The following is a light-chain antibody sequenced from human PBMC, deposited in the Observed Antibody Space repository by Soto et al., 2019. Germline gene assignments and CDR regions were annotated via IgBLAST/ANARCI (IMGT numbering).Light chain of an antibody. Sequence: QSALTQPASVSGSPGQSITISCTGTSSDVGAYTFVSWYQQHPDKVPKPMIFDVSSRPSGVSDCFSGSKSGNTASLTISGLQPEDEADYYCSSYTSSSTHVFGSGTKLTVL. CDR1: SSDVGAYTF. CDR3: SSYTSSSTHV. CDR2: DVS. J-gene: IGLJ1*01. V-gene: IGLV2-14*03.